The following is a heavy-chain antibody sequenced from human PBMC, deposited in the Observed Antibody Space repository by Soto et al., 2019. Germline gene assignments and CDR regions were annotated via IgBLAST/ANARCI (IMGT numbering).Heavy chain of an antibody. CDR2: INHSGST. V-gene: IGHV4-34*01. CDR1: GGSFSGYY. J-gene: IGHJ5*02. Sequence: QVQLQQWGAGLLKPSETLSLTCAVYGGSFSGYYWSWIRQPPGKGLEWIGEINHSGSTNYNPSLKSRVTRSVDTSKNQFSLKLSSVTAADTAVYYCARRRYDFWSGYYPPARNWFDPWGQGTLVTVSS. D-gene: IGHD3-3*01. CDR3: ARRRYDFWSGYYPPARNWFDP.